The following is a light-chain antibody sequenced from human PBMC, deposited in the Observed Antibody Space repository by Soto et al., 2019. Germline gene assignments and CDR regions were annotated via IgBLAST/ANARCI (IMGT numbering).Light chain of an antibody. V-gene: IGKV3-11*01. J-gene: IGKJ4*01. CDR2: GAS. CDR3: QQRSNWPPT. Sequence: EIVLTQSPGTLSLSPGERATLSCRASQSFINNYLAWYQQKPGQAPRLLIYGASNRATGIPARFSGSGSGTDFTLTISSLEPEDFAVYYCQQRSNWPPTFGGGTKVDIK. CDR1: QSFINNY.